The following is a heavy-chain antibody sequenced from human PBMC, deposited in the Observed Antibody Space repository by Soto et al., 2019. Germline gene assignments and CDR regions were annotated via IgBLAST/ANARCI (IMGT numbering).Heavy chain of an antibody. D-gene: IGHD2-15*01. Sequence: QVQLVQSGAEVKKPGSSVKVSCKASGGTFSSYAISWVRQAPGQGLEWMGGIIPIFGTANYAQKFQGRVTITADESTSTAYMELSSLRSEDTAVCYCARDALCSGGSCYSVWFDPWGQGTLVTVSS. CDR3: ARDALCSGGSCYSVWFDP. CDR1: GGTFSSYA. V-gene: IGHV1-69*12. CDR2: IIPIFGTA. J-gene: IGHJ5*02.